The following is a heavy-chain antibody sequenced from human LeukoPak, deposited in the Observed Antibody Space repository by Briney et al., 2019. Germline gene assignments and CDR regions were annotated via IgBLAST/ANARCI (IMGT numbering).Heavy chain of an antibody. CDR2: ISGSGGST. Sequence: SGGSLRLSCAASGFTFSSYAMSWVRQAPGKGLEWVSAISGSGGSTYYADSVKGRFTISRDNSKNTLYLQMNSLRAEDTAVYYCAKVLRYQLLGSLDYWGQGTLVTVSS. D-gene: IGHD2-2*01. CDR3: AKVLRYQLLGSLDY. J-gene: IGHJ4*02. V-gene: IGHV3-23*01. CDR1: GFTFSSYA.